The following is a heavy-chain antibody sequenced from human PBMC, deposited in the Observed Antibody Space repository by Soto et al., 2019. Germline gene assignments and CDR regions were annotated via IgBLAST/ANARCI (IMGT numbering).Heavy chain of an antibody. V-gene: IGHV4-39*07. J-gene: IGHJ6*02. CDR3: ARGRTVRGVIKDYYYYYGMDV. CDR1: GGSISSGDCY. CDR2: ITYSGST. Sequence: SETLSLTCTVSGGSISSGDCYWGWIRQSPEKGLEWIANITYSGSTNYNPTLKSRLTISVDTSKSQFSLKLSSVTAADTAVYYCARGRTVRGVIKDYYYYYGMDVWGQGTTVTVSS. D-gene: IGHD3-10*01.